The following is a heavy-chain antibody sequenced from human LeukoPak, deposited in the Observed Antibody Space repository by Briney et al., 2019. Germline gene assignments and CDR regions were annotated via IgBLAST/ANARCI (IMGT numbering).Heavy chain of an antibody. D-gene: IGHD6-19*01. V-gene: IGHV6-1*01. J-gene: IGHJ4*02. CDR1: GDSVSSNSGA. CDR2: TYYRSKWVN. Sequence: SQTLSLTCAISGDSVSSNSGAWNWIRQSPSRGLEWLGRTYYRSKWVNDYEVSVKSRITINSDTSRNQFSLRLNSVTPEDTAVYYCASQGDGWFLDYWGQGILVTVSS. CDR3: ASQGDGWFLDY.